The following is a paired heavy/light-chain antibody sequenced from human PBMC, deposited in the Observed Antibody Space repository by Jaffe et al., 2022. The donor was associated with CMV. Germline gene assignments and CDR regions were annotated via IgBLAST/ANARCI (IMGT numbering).Heavy chain of an antibody. V-gene: IGHV4-59*08. J-gene: IGHJ6*03. CDR3: ARQRVEPPLRYYYIDV. CDR2: IYYTGST. Sequence: QVQLQESGPGLVKPSETLSLTCTVSGDSISTYYWSWIRQPPGKGLEWIGYIYYTGSTNYNPSLKSRVTISVDTSKNQFSLKLSSVTAADTAVYYCARQRVEPPLRYYYIDVWGKGTTVTVSS. CDR1: GDSISTYY.
Light chain of an antibody. V-gene: IGLV2-23*02. CDR2: EVS. J-gene: IGLJ3*02. CDR3: CSYAGSSTPSWV. CDR1: SSDVGSYKL. Sequence: QPALTQPASVSGSPGQSITISCTGASSDVGSYKLVSWYQQHPGKAPKLKIYEVSKRPSGVSNRFSGSKSGNTASLTISGLQAEDEADYYCCSYAGSSTPSWVFGGGTKLTVL.